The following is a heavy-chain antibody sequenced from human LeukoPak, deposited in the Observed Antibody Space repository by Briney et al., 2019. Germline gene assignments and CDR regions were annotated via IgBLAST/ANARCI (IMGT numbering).Heavy chain of an antibody. CDR2: IIPIFGTA. CDR3: ASESYYSSSWYV. CDR1: GGTFSSYA. D-gene: IGHD6-13*01. Sequence: ASVKVSCKASGGTFSSYAISWVRQAPGQGLEWMGGIIPIFGTANYAQKFQGRVTITAGESTSTAYMELSSLRSEDTAVYYCASESYYSSSWYVWGQGTLVTVSS. J-gene: IGHJ4*02. V-gene: IGHV1-69*13.